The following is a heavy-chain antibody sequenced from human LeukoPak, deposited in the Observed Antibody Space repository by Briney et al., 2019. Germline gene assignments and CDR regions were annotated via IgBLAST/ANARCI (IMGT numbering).Heavy chain of an antibody. V-gene: IGHV4-39*01. D-gene: IGHD6-19*01. CDR3: ARHQWHYYYYMGV. Sequence: SETLSLTCTVSGGSISSSSYYWGWTRQPPGKWLEWIGSIYYSGDTYYNPSLKSRRVTISVDTSKNQFSLRLSSVTAADTAVYYCARHQWHYYYYMGVWGKGSTVTVSS. CDR2: IYYSGDT. J-gene: IGHJ6*03. CDR1: GGSISSSSYY.